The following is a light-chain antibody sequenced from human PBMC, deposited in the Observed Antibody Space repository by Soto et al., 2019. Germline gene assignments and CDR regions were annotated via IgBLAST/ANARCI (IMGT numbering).Light chain of an antibody. CDR3: QQYNDWSSR. J-gene: IGKJ2*03. CDR2: DAS. CDR1: QSVTNF. V-gene: IGKV1-5*01. Sequence: DIQMPQSPSTLTASVGDRVTITCRASQSVTNFLAWYQQKPGKAPKLLIYDASTLEDGVPSRFSGSGSGTQFTLTISSVQPDDYATYYCQQYNDWSSRFGQGTKLEIK.